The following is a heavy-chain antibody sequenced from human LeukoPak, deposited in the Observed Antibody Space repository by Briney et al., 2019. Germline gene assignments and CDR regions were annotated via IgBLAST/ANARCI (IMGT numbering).Heavy chain of an antibody. CDR1: GFTFSSYA. CDR2: ISGSGGST. CDR3: AKYTTRCPGRAFHI. J-gene: IGHJ3*02. V-gene: IGHV3-23*01. Sequence: AGGSLRLSCAASGFTFSSYAMSWVRQAPGKGLEWVSAISGSGGSTYYADSVKGRFTISRDNSKNTLYLQMNSVPAETQAVYSWAKYTTRCPGRAFHIWGEGTMVTLPS. D-gene: IGHD6-13*01.